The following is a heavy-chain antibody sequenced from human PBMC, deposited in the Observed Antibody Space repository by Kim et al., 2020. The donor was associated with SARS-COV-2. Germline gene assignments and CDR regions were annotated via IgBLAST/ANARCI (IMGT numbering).Heavy chain of an antibody. Sequence: YAQKFQGRVTMTRDTSTSTVYMELSSLRSEDTAVYYCARSYYDSSGYFDYWGQGTLVTVSS. D-gene: IGHD3-22*01. V-gene: IGHV1-46*01. J-gene: IGHJ4*02. CDR3: ARSYYDSSGYFDY.